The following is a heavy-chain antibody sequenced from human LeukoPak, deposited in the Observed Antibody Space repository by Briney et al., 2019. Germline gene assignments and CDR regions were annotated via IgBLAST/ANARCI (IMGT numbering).Heavy chain of an antibody. J-gene: IGHJ4*02. D-gene: IGHD2/OR15-2a*01. CDR2: IRYDGSNE. V-gene: IGHV3-30*02. CDR1: GFTFSSYG. CDR3: AKDSTWVLLEGYFDH. Sequence: PGGSLRLSCAASGFTFSSYGMHWVRQAPGKGLEWVAFIRYDGSNEYYSDSVKGRFTISRDTSKNTLYLQMNSLRAEDTAVYYCAKDSTWVLLEGYFDHWGQGTLVTVSS.